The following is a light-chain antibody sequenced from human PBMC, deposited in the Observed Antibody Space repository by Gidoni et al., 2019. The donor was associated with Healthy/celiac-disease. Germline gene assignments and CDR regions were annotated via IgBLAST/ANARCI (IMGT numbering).Light chain of an antibody. CDR2: GES. CDR3: QRYGSSPPWT. V-gene: IGKV3-20*01. Sequence: EMVLTQSPGTLALSPGERATLSSRASQRVSSSYLAWYQQKPGQAPTLLIYGESSRATGTPDRSSGSGSGTDLTLTISRMELEDFAVYYCQRYGSSPPWTFXXXTKVEIK. CDR1: QRVSSSY. J-gene: IGKJ1*01.